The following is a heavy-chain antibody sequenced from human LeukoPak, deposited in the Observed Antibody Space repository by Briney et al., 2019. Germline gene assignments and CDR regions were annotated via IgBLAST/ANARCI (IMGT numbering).Heavy chain of an antibody. V-gene: IGHV4-61*02. J-gene: IGHJ4*02. CDR3: ASRKLGNDY. Sequence: SETLSLTCTVSGGSISSSSYYWSWIRQPAGKGLEWIGRISTSGNTNYNPSLKSRVTISADTSQNQFSLKLSSVTAADTAVYYCASRKLGNDYWGQGTLVTVSS. CDR1: GGSISSSSYY. D-gene: IGHD7-27*01. CDR2: ISTSGNT.